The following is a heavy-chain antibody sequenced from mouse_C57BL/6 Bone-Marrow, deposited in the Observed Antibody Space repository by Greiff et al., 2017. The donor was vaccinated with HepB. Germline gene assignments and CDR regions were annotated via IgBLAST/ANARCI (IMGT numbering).Heavy chain of an antibody. CDR3: ARRDTSPYYGSSTGNFDV. J-gene: IGHJ1*03. D-gene: IGHD1-1*01. V-gene: IGHV1-64*01. CDR1: GYTFTSYW. Sequence: QVQLQQPGAELVKPGASVKLSCKASGYTFTSYWMHWVKQRPGPGLEWIGMIHPNSGSTNYNEKFKSKATLTVDKSSSTAYMQLSSLTSEDSAVYYCARRDTSPYYGSSTGNFDVWGTGTTVTVSS. CDR2: IHPNSGST.